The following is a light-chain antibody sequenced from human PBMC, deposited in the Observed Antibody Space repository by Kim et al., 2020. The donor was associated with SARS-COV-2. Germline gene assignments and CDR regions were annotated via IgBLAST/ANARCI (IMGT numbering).Light chain of an antibody. CDR1: QDIRSD. V-gene: IGKV1-6*01. CDR2: AAS. J-gene: IGKJ2*01. CDR3: LQDYSYPRT. Sequence: SASVGDRVTITCRASQDIRSDLGWYQQKPGKAPKLLIYAASNLQSGVPSRFSGSGSGTDFTLTISSLQPEDFATYYCLQDYSYPRTFGQGTKLEI.